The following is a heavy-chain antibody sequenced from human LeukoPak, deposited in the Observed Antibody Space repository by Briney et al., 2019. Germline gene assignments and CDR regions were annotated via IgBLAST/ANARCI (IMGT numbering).Heavy chain of an antibody. D-gene: IGHD3-9*01. V-gene: IGHV4-38-2*01. CDR3: ARRDYDILTGYSTDAFDI. CDR2: IYHSGST. Sequence: PSETLSLTCAASGYSISSGYYWGWIRQPPGKGLEWIGSIYHSGSTYYNPSLKSRVTISVGTSKNQFSLKLSSVTAADTAVYYCARRDYDILTGYSTDAFDIWGQGTMVTVSS. J-gene: IGHJ3*02. CDR1: GYSISSGYY.